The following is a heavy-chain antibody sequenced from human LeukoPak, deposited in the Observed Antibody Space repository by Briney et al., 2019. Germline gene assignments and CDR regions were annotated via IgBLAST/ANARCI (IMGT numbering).Heavy chain of an antibody. J-gene: IGHJ4*02. Sequence: GGSLRLSCSASGFNFRNFWMHRVRPAPGQELVGVTRINIDGRSTSYADSVKGRFTTSGDNAENTLYLQIHRLRAEDTTWYYCATDEASTGRLDYWGQGTLVTDSS. D-gene: IGHD1-1*01. CDR3: ATDEASTGRLDY. CDR2: INIDGRST. CDR1: GFNFRNFW. V-gene: IGHV3-74*01.